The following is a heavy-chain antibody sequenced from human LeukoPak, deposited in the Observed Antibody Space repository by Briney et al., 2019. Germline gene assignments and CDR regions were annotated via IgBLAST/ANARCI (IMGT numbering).Heavy chain of an antibody. V-gene: IGHV1-2*06. CDR3: ARLPLTYYYDSSGYPDDY. Sequence: ASVKVSCKASGYTITSYGISWVRQAPGQGLEWMGRINPNSGGTNYAQKFQGRVTMTRDTSISTAYMELSRLRSDDTAVYYCARLPLTYYYDSSGYPDDYWGQGTLVTVSS. D-gene: IGHD3-22*01. J-gene: IGHJ4*02. CDR1: GYTITSYG. CDR2: INPNSGGT.